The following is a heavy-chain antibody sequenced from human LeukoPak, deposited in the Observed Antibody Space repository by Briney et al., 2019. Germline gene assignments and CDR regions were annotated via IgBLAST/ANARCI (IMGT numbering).Heavy chain of an antibody. CDR3: ARYGGSYHAQASWGVDP. CDR2: MNPNSGNT. J-gene: IGHJ5*02. Sequence: ASVKVSCKASGYTFTSYDINWVRQATGQGLEWMGWMNPNSGNTGYAQKFQGRVTMTRNTSISTAYMELSSLRSEDTAVYYCARYGGSYHAQASWGVDPWGQGTLVTVSS. CDR1: GYTFTSYD. D-gene: IGHD1-26*01. V-gene: IGHV1-8*01.